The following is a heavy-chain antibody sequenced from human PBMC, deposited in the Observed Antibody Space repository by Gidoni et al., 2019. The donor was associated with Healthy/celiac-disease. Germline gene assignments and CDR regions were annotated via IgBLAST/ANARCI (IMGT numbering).Heavy chain of an antibody. Sequence: QVQLQESGPGLVKPSGTLSLTCAVSGGSISSSNWWTWVRQPPGKGLEWIGEIYHSGSTNYNPSLKSRVTISVDKSKNQFSLKLSSVTAADTAVYYCARDWDLGNYAYYYGMDVWGQGTTVTVSS. D-gene: IGHD4-4*01. J-gene: IGHJ6*02. CDR2: IYHSGST. CDR3: ARDWDLGNYAYYYGMDV. V-gene: IGHV4-4*02. CDR1: GGSISSSNW.